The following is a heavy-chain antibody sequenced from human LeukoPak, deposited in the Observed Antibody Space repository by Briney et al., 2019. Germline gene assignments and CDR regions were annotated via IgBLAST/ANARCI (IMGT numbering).Heavy chain of an antibody. D-gene: IGHD3-9*01. J-gene: IGHJ5*02. CDR2: IYHIEAP. Sequence: TSETLSLTCSVSGGSITDNYWSWIRQPPGKGLEWIAYIYHIEAPNYNPSLNGRVTMSLDMSKNQFSLRLSSVTAADTAVYYCARGHFDLSPWGQGILVTVSS. CDR1: GGSITDNY. V-gene: IGHV4-59*08. CDR3: ARGHFDLSP.